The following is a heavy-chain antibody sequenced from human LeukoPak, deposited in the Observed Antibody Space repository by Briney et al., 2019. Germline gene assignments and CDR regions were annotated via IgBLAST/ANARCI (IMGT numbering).Heavy chain of an antibody. CDR3: ASLGPYFDY. D-gene: IGHD7-27*01. CDR1: GGTFSSYA. V-gene: IGHV1-69*05. J-gene: IGHJ4*02. CDR2: IIPIFGTA. Sequence: VASVKVSCKASGGTFSSYAISWVRQAPGQGLEWMGRIIPIFGTANYAQKFQGRVTITTDESTSTAYMELSSLRSEDTAVYYCASLGPYFDYWGQGTLVTVSS.